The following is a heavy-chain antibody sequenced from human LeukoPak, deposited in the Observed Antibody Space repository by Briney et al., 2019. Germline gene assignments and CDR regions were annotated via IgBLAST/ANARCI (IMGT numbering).Heavy chain of an antibody. Sequence: GGSKRLSCAASGFTFSSYGMHWVRQAPGKGLEWVAVISYDGSNKYYADSVKGRFTISRDNSKNTLYLQMNSLRAEDTGVYYCAKEPYVWGSYRTPDYWGQGTLVTVSS. CDR3: AKEPYVWGSYRTPDY. V-gene: IGHV3-30*18. J-gene: IGHJ4*02. D-gene: IGHD3-16*02. CDR2: ISYDGSNK. CDR1: GFTFSSYG.